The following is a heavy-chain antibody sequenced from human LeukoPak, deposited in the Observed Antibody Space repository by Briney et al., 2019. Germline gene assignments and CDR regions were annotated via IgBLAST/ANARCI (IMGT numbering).Heavy chain of an antibody. CDR1: GGSFSGYY. CDR2: IYSSGST. Sequence: KASETLSLTCAVYGGSFSGYYWSWIRQPPGKGLEWIGRIYSSGSTNYNPALRSRLTISVDTSKNQFSLKLSSVTAADTAVYYCASTICISTSCYPGVVDYWGQGTLVTVSS. CDR3: ASTICISTSCYPGVVDY. D-gene: IGHD2-2*01. J-gene: IGHJ4*02. V-gene: IGHV4-34*10.